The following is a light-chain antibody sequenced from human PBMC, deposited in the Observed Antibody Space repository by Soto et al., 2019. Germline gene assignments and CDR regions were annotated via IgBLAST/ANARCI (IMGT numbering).Light chain of an antibody. CDR3: QQFSSNLFT. V-gene: IGKV4-1*01. Sequence: DIVMTQSPDSLAVSLGERATINCKYSRSVIDTYNNKNCLAWFQQKPGQPPKLLIYWASTRASGVPDRFTGSGSGTEFTHTISSLQAEDVAVYYCQQFSSNLFTFGPGTKVTIK. J-gene: IGKJ3*01. CDR2: WAS. CDR1: RSVIDTYNNKNC.